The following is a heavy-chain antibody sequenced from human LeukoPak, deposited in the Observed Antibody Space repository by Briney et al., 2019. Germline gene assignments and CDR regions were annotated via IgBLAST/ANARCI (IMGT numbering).Heavy chain of an antibody. CDR1: GFTFSSNY. D-gene: IGHD3-3*01. Sequence: GGSLRLSCAASGFTFSSNYMSWVRQAPGKGLEWVSVIYSGGSTYYADSVKGRFTISRDNSKNTLYLQMNSLRAEDTAVYYCARAQNVLRFLEVPHYFDYWGQGTLVTVSS. CDR2: IYSGGST. CDR3: ARAQNVLRFLEVPHYFDY. V-gene: IGHV3-66*01. J-gene: IGHJ4*02.